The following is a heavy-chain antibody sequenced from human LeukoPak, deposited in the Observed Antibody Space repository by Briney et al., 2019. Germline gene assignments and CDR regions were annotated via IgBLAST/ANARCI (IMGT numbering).Heavy chain of an antibody. D-gene: IGHD6-19*01. CDR2: ISSSSSYI. J-gene: IGHJ4*02. CDR3: AREVIAVAGSRFDY. Sequence: GGSLRLSCAASGFTFSSYSMNWVRQAPGKGLEWVSSISSSSSYIYYADSVKGRFTISRGNAKNSLYLQMNSLRAEDTAVYYCAREVIAVAGSRFDYWGQGTLVTVSS. V-gene: IGHV3-21*01. CDR1: GFTFSSYS.